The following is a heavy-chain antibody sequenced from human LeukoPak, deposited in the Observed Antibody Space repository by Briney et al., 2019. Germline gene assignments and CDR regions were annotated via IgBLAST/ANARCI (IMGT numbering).Heavy chain of an antibody. CDR2: ISYDGSNK. CDR1: GFTVSSSY. V-gene: IGHV3-30*18. CDR3: AKGVVPAAPFDY. D-gene: IGHD2-2*01. Sequence: GGSLRLSCAAPGFTVSSSYMSWVRQAPGKGLEWVAVISYDGSNKYYADSVKGRFTISRDNSKNTLYLQMNSLRAEDTAVYYCAKGVVPAAPFDYWGQGTLVTVSS. J-gene: IGHJ4*02.